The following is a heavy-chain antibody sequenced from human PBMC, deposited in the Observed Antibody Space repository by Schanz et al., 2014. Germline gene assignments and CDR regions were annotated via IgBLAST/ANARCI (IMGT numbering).Heavy chain of an antibody. D-gene: IGHD6-19*01. CDR1: GGTFSSYT. J-gene: IGHJ2*01. CDR2: INPNSGDT. Sequence: QVQLVQSGPEVKKPGSSVKVSCTASGGTFSSYTISWIRQAPGQGLEWMGWINPNSGDTNYAQKFQGWVTMTRDTSISTAYMEVSRLKSDDTAVYYCARLSVAGRPHVNYWYFDLWGRGTLVTVSS. CDR3: ARLSVAGRPHVNYWYFDL. V-gene: IGHV1-2*04.